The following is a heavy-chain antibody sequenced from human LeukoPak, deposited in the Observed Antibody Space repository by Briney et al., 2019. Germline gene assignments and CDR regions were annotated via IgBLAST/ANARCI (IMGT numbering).Heavy chain of an antibody. CDR1: GGSFSGYY. J-gene: IGHJ6*03. V-gene: IGHV4-34*01. Sequence: SETLSLTCAVYGGSFSGYYWSWIRQPPGEGLEWIGETNHSGSTNYNPSLKSRVTISVDTSKNQFSLKLSSVTAADTAVYYCARRGWSGYYFHYYYYMDVWGKGTTVTVSS. CDR3: ARRGWSGYYFHYYYYMDV. D-gene: IGHD3-3*01. CDR2: TNHSGST.